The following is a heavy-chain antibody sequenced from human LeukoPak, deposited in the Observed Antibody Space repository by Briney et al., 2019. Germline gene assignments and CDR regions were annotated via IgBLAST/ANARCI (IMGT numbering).Heavy chain of an antibody. Sequence: GSLRLSCAASGFTVSSNYMSWIRQPPGKGLEWIGYIYYSGSTDYNPSLKSRVTISVDTSKNQFSLKLSSVTAADTAVYYCARGNGYSGWFDPWGQGTLVTVSS. V-gene: IGHV4-59*02. D-gene: IGHD5-24*01. J-gene: IGHJ5*02. CDR1: GFTVSSNY. CDR3: ARGNGYSGWFDP. CDR2: IYYSGST.